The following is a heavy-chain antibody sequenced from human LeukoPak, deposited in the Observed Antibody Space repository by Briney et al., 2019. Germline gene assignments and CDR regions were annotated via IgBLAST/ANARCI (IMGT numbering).Heavy chain of an antibody. V-gene: IGHV3-30-3*01. J-gene: IGHJ4*02. CDR1: GFTFSSYA. CDR3: ARPRRSITIFGVVNQGLDY. CDR2: ISYDGSNK. D-gene: IGHD3-3*01. Sequence: GGSLRLSCAASGFTFSSYAMHWVRQAPGKGLEWVAVISYDGSNKYYADSVKGRFTISRDNSKNTLYLQMNRLRAEDTAVYYCARPRRSITIFGVVNQGLDYWGQGTLVTVSS.